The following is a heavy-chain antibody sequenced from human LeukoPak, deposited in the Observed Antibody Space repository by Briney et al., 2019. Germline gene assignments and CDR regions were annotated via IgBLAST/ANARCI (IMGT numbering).Heavy chain of an antibody. J-gene: IGHJ4*02. D-gene: IGHD3-22*01. Sequence: SETLSLTCTVSGGSISSGGYYWSWIRQHPGKGLEWIGYIYYSGSTYYNPSLKSRVTISVDTSKNQFSLKLSSVTAADTAVYYCARGGSYESDYWGQGTLVTVSS. CDR3: ARGGSYESDY. V-gene: IGHV4-31*03. CDR1: GGSISSGGYY. CDR2: IYYSGST.